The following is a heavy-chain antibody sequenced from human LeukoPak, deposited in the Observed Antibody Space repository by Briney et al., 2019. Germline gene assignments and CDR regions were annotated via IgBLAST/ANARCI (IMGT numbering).Heavy chain of an antibody. CDR1: GFTFSSDW. V-gene: IGHV3-74*01. CDR3: ARELYSNYFDY. J-gene: IGHJ4*02. Sequence: GGSLRLSCAASGFTFSSDWMHWVRHAPGKGLVWVSRINSDGSSTSYANSVKGRFTISRDNAKNTLYLQMTSLRAEDTAVYYCARELYSNYFDYWGQGTLVTVSS. CDR2: INSDGSST. D-gene: IGHD6-13*01.